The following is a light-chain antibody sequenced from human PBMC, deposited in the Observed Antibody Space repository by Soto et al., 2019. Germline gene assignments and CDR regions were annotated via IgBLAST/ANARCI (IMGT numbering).Light chain of an antibody. CDR3: HQRRTWPFT. CDR2: DAS. CDR1: QCISSY. J-gene: IGKJ3*01. V-gene: IGKV3-11*01. Sequence: EIVLTQSPATLSLSPGERATLSCRASQCISSYLAWYQQKPDQAPRLLIYDASNRATGIPSSFSDSGSGTDFTLIISSLGPEDLAVYYCHQRRTWPFTFGPGNKVDIK.